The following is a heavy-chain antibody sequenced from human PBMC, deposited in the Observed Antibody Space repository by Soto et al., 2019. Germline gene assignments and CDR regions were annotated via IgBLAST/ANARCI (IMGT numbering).Heavy chain of an antibody. D-gene: IGHD6-19*01. Sequence: QVQLVQSGAEVKKPGSSVKVSCKASGGTFSSYTISWVRQAPGQGLEWMGRIIPILGIANYAQKFQGRVTITADKSTSTAYMELSSLRPEDTAVYYCARTIHANIAVAGTGVDYWGQGTLVTVSS. CDR1: GGTFSSYT. CDR2: IIPILGIA. J-gene: IGHJ4*02. V-gene: IGHV1-69*02. CDR3: ARTIHANIAVAGTGVDY.